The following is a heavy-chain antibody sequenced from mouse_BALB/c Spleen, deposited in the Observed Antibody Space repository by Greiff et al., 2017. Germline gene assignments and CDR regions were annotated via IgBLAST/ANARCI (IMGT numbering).Heavy chain of an antibody. CDR2: ISDGGSYT. V-gene: IGHV5-4*02. J-gene: IGHJ4*01. CDR3: ARDRYDAGYAMDY. Sequence: EVQGVESGGGLVKPGGSLKLSCAASGFTFSDYYMYWVRQTPEKRLEWVATISDGGSYTYYPDSVKGRFTISRDNAKNNLYLQMSSLKSEDTAMYYCARDRYDAGYAMDYWGQGTSVTVSS. D-gene: IGHD2-14*01. CDR1: GFTFSDYY.